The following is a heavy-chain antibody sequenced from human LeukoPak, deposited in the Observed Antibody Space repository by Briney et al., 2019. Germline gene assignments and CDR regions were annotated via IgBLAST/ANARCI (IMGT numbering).Heavy chain of an antibody. CDR2: IYTSGST. Sequence: SETLSLTCTVSGGSISSYYWSWIRQPAGKGLEWIGRIYTSGSTNYNPSLKSRVTMSVDTSKNQFSLKLSSVTAADTAVYYCARGGFFWSGYYTDHDAFDIWGQGTMVTVSS. CDR3: ARGGFFWSGYYTDHDAFDI. J-gene: IGHJ3*02. V-gene: IGHV4-4*07. D-gene: IGHD3-3*01. CDR1: GGSISSYY.